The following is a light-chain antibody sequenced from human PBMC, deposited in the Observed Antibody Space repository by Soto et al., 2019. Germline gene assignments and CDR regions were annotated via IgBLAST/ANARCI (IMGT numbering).Light chain of an antibody. V-gene: IGLV1-40*01. CDR2: GNS. Sequence: QLVLTQPPSVSGAPGQRVTISCTGSSSNIGAGYDVHWYQQLPGTAPKLLIYGNSNRPSGVPDRFSGSKSGTSASLAITGLQAEDEADYYRQSYDSSLSGSWVFGGGTKLTVL. CDR3: QSYDSSLSGSWV. J-gene: IGLJ3*02. CDR1: SSNIGAGYD.